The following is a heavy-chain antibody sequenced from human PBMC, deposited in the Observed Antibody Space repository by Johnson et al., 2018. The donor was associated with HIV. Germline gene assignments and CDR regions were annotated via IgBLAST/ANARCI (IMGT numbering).Heavy chain of an antibody. D-gene: IGHD4-23*01. CDR2: INSDGSST. Sequence: VQLVESGGGVVQPGRSLRLSCAASGFTFSSYGMHWVRQAPGKGLVWVSRINSDGSSTTYADSVKGRFTISRDNAKNTLFLKMNSLRAEDTAVFYCGRASLARGGKIRAFDIWGQGTMVTVSS. CDR3: GRASLARGGKIRAFDI. J-gene: IGHJ3*02. CDR1: GFTFSSYG. V-gene: IGHV3-74*02.